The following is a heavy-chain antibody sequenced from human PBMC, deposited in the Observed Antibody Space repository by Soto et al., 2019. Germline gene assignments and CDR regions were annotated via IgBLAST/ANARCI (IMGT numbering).Heavy chain of an antibody. CDR3: ARPRSGSYRLDYYGMDV. J-gene: IGHJ6*02. CDR2: IYPGDSDT. D-gene: IGHD3-10*01. V-gene: IGHV5-51*01. Sequence: PGESLKLSFKGSGYSFTNYWIAWVRQMPGKGLEWMGIIYPGDSDTRYSPSFQGQVTISADKSISTAYLQWRSLRASDTAMYYCARPRSGSYRLDYYGMDVWGQGTTVTVSS. CDR1: GYSFTNYW.